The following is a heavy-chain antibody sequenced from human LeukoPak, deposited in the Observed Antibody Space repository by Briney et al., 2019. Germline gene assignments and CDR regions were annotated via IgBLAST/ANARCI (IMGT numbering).Heavy chain of an antibody. J-gene: IGHJ5*02. CDR1: GYTFTSYY. D-gene: IGHD6-19*01. Sequence: GASVKVSCKASGYTFTSYYMHWVRQAPGQGLEWMGIINPSGGSTSYAQKFQGRVTMTRDTSTSTVYMELSSLRSEDTAVYYCARDLFGSRGPLQNWFDPWGQGTLVTVSS. CDR2: INPSGGST. V-gene: IGHV1-46*01. CDR3: ARDLFGSRGPLQNWFDP.